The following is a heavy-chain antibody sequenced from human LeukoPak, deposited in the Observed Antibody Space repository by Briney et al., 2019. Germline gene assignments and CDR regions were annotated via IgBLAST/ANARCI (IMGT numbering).Heavy chain of an antibody. V-gene: IGHV4-30-4*01. CDR2: IYYSGTT. Sequence: PSQTLSLTCTVSGGSISSGDYYWSWIRQPPGKGLEWIGYIYYSGTTYYNPSLKSRVSISVDTSKNQFSLKLSSVTAVDTAVYYCARDPHPYFCSSISCYENAFDIWGQGTMVTVSS. J-gene: IGHJ3*02. CDR1: GGSISSGDYY. CDR3: ARDPHPYFCSSISCYENAFDI. D-gene: IGHD2-2*01.